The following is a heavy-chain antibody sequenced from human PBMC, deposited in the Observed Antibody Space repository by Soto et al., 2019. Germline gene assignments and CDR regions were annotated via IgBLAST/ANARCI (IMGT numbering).Heavy chain of an antibody. J-gene: IGHJ6*02. V-gene: IGHV3-30*18. Sequence: QVQLVESGGGVVQPGRSLRLSCAASGFTFSSYGMHWVRQAPGKGLEWVAVISYDGSNKYYADSVKGRFTISRDNSKNTLYRQMNSLTAEDTAVYYCAKVRRGVWSGYLSQPYGMDVWGQGSTVTVSS. CDR2: ISYDGSNK. CDR1: GFTFSSYG. D-gene: IGHD3-3*01. CDR3: AKVRRGVWSGYLSQPYGMDV.